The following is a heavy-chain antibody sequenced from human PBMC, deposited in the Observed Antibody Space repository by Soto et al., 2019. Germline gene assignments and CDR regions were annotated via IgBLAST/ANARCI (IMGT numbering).Heavy chain of an antibody. CDR1: GGSISSGDYY. Sequence: PSETLSLTCTVSGGSISSGDYYWSWIRQPPGKGLEWIGYIYYSGSTYYNPSLKSRVTISVDTSKNQFSLKLSSVTAADTAVYYCARVRTTSVPVFDYWGQGTLVTVSS. CDR3: ARVRTTSVPVFDY. CDR2: IYYSGST. J-gene: IGHJ4*02. D-gene: IGHD1-26*01. V-gene: IGHV4-30-4*01.